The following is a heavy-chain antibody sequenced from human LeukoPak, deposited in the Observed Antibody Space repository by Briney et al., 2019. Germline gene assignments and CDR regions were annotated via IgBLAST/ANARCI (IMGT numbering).Heavy chain of an antibody. CDR1: GFFFSSYS. CDR2: IKQDGSEK. CDR3: VRALGSSSADY. D-gene: IGHD6-6*01. J-gene: IGHJ4*02. Sequence: GGSLRLSCAASGFFFSSYSMNWVRQAPGKGLEWVANIKQDGSEKYYVDSVEGRFTISRDNAKNSVSLQMNSLRGGDTAVYYCVRALGSSSADYWGQGTLVTVSS. V-gene: IGHV3-7*01.